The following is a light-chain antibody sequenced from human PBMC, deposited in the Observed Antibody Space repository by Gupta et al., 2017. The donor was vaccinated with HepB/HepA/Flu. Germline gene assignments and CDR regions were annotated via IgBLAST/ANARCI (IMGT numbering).Light chain of an antibody. CDR3: QQDDHMLAT. CDR2: DAS. V-gene: IGKV1-33*01. Sequence: DIQMTQSPSSLSASVGDRVTITCQASQDIRDSLNWYQQKPGQAPNLLIYDASNLETGVPSRFSGSGFGTDFTFTISSLQPEDIATYYCQQDDHMLATFGQGTRLQIK. CDR1: QDIRDS. J-gene: IGKJ5*01.